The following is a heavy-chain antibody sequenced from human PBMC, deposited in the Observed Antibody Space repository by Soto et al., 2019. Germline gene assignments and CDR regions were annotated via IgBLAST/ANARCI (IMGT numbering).Heavy chain of an antibody. D-gene: IGHD6-19*01. J-gene: IGHJ4*02. Sequence: QVQLVQSGAEVKKPGSSVKVSCKASGGTFSSYAISWVRQAPGQGLEWRGGIIPIFGTANYAQKFQGRVTITADESTSTAYMELSSLRSEDTAVYYCARDGIRGAVAGDHYFDYWGQGTLVTVSS. V-gene: IGHV1-69*01. CDR1: GGTFSSYA. CDR2: IIPIFGTA. CDR3: ARDGIRGAVAGDHYFDY.